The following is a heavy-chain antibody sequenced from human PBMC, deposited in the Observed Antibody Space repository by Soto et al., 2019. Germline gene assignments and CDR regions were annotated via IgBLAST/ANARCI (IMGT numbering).Heavy chain of an antibody. V-gene: IGHV3-53*01. CDR1: GFTVSSNY. CDR2: IYSGGST. CDR3: AREDVAARDAFDI. D-gene: IGHD6-6*01. J-gene: IGHJ3*02. Sequence: GESLKISCAASGFTVSSNYMSWVRQAPGKGLEWVSVIYSGGSTYYADSVKGRFTISRDNSKNTLYLQMNSLRAEDTAVYYCAREDVAARDAFDIWGQGTMVTVSS.